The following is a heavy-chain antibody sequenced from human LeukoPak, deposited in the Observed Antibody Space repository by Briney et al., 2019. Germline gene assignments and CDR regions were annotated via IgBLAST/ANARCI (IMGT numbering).Heavy chain of an antibody. CDR1: GFTFSSYA. Sequence: GGSLRLSCAASGFTFSSYAMSWVRQAPGKGLEWVSAISAGGADTYYADSVKGRFTISRDNSKNTLYLQMNSLRAEDTAIYYCAKHCSSASCYLEYWGQGSLVTVSS. D-gene: IGHD2-2*01. CDR3: AKHCSSASCYLEY. V-gene: IGHV3-23*01. CDR2: ISAGGADT. J-gene: IGHJ4*02.